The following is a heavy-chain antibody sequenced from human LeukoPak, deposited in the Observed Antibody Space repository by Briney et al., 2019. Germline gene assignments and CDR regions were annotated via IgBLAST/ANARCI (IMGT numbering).Heavy chain of an antibody. D-gene: IGHD3-10*01. CDR2: IDNAGSIT. V-gene: IGHV3-74*03. CDR1: GFTFSNYW. J-gene: IGHJ3*02. CDR3: AKQILYGSGSYYNGGAFDI. Sequence: GGSLRLSCAASGFTFSNYWIHWVRQAPGKGLVWVSRIDNAGSITTYADSVKGRFTISRDNAENTLYLQMNSLRVEDTAVYYCAKQILYGSGSYYNGGAFDIWGLGTMVTVSS.